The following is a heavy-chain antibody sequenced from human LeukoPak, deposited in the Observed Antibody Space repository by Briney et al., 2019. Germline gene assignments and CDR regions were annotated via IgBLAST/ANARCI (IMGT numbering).Heavy chain of an antibody. J-gene: IGHJ4*02. Sequence: PGGSLRLSCAASGFTFSSYEMNWVRQAPGKGLEWVSYISSSGSTIYYADSVKGRFTISRDNAKNSLYLQMNSLRAEDTAVYYCARDLMGATFDYWGQGTLVTVSS. CDR1: GFTFSSYE. V-gene: IGHV3-48*03. D-gene: IGHD1-26*01. CDR2: ISSSGSTI. CDR3: ARDLMGATFDY.